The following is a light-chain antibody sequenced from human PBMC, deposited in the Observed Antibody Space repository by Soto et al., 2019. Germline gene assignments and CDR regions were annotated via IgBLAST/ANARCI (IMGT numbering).Light chain of an antibody. CDR3: SSYTNSRTYV. CDR2: DVT. V-gene: IGLV2-14*03. J-gene: IGLJ1*01. CDR1: SSDVGGYNY. Sequence: SVLTQPSSVSRSPGQSITLPCTGTSSDVGGYNYVSWYQQHPGKVPTLLIHDVTNRPSGVSNRFSGSKSGNTASLTISGLQAEDEADYYCSSYTNSRTYVFGTGTKVTVL.